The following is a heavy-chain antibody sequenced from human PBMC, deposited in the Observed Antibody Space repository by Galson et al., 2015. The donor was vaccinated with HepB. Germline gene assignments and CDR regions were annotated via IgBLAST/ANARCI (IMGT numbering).Heavy chain of an antibody. V-gene: IGHV3-23*01. CDR1: GITFSTFA. CDR3: TTVMWYGPRC. Sequence: SLRLSCAASGITFSTFAMSWVRQAPGKGLEWVPTISGSGGSTYYADSVKDRFIISRDDSKDTLYLQMHSLKTEDTAVYYCTTVMWYGPRCWGQGTLVTVSP. J-gene: IGHJ4*02. D-gene: IGHD2-15*01. CDR2: ISGSGGST.